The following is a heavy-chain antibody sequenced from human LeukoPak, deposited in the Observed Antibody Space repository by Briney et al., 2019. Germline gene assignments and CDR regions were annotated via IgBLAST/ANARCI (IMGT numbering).Heavy chain of an antibody. V-gene: IGHV3-23*01. CDR2: ISGSGIST. Sequence: GGSLRLSCAAAGFTFSDYGMNWVRQAPGKGLEWVSGISGSGISTYYADSVKGRFTISRDNAKNSLYLQMNSLRAGDTAVYYCARTIEMATISYFDYWGQGTLVTVSS. J-gene: IGHJ4*02. D-gene: IGHD5-24*01. CDR1: GFTFSDYG. CDR3: ARTIEMATISYFDY.